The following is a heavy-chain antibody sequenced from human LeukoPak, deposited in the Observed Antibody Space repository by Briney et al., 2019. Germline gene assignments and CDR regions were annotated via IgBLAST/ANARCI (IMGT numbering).Heavy chain of an antibody. V-gene: IGHV1-24*01. J-gene: IGHJ4*02. CDR2: FDPEDGET. CDR1: GYTLTELS. CDR3: ATGGWKQLWTNFDY. Sequence: GSVKVSCKVSGYTLTELSMHWVRQAPGKGLEWMGGFDPEDGETIYAQKFQGRVTMTEDTSTDTAYMELSSLRSEDTAVYYCATGGWKQLWTNFDYWGQGTLVTVSS. D-gene: IGHD5-18*01.